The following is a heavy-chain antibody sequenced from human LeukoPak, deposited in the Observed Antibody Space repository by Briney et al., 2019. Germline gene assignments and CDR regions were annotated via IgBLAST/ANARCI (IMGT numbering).Heavy chain of an antibody. CDR2: ISAYNGNT. V-gene: IGHV1-18*01. J-gene: IGHJ4*02. CDR3: ARALRGWYAGEIFDY. Sequence: ASVKVSCKASGYTFTIYGISWVRQAPGQGLEWMGWISAYNGNTNYAQKLQGRVTMTTDTSTSTAYMELRSLRSDDTAVYYCARALRGWYAGEIFDYWGQGTLVTVSS. CDR1: GYTFTIYG. D-gene: IGHD6-19*01.